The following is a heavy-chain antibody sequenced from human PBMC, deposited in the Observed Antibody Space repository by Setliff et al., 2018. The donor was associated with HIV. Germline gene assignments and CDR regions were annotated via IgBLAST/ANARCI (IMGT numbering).Heavy chain of an antibody. D-gene: IGHD3-16*01. CDR3: ARGYNYGYGGQGINWWDAFDN. CDR2: INAGNGNT. J-gene: IGHJ4*02. CDR1: GYTFPHYA. V-gene: IGHV1-3*01. Sequence: ASVKVSCKASGYTFPHYAIHWVRQAPGQRLEWMGWINAGNGNTKFSEKFQGRVLITSETSASTVYLFLRSLKSEDTAVYYCARGYNYGYGGQGINWWDAFDNWGKGTMVTVSS.